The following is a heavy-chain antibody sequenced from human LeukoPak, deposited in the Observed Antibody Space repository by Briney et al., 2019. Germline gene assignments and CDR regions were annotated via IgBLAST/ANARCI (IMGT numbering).Heavy chain of an antibody. D-gene: IGHD1-26*01. J-gene: IGHJ4*02. CDR1: GYTFTSYG. V-gene: IGHV1-18*01. Sequence: ASVKVSCKASGYTFTSYGISWVRQAPGQGLEWIGWISAYNGNTNYAQKLQGRVTMTTDTSTSTAYMELRSLRSDDTAVYYCARVPRWFAGATITSPSPLFDYWGQGTLVTVSS. CDR3: ARVPRWFAGATITSPSPLFDY. CDR2: ISAYNGNT.